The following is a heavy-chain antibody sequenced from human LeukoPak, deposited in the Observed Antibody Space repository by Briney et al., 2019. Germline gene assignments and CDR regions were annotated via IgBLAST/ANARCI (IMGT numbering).Heavy chain of an antibody. Sequence: PSETLCLTCAAYGVSFSGYNWSWIRQPPGKGLEWVGEINHSRSTNYNPSLKSRVTISVDTSKNRFSLKLSSVTAADTAVYYCARGNPYSSSWYYFDYWGQGTLVTVSS. CDR2: INHSRST. D-gene: IGHD6-13*01. J-gene: IGHJ4*02. CDR3: ARGNPYSSSWYYFDY. V-gene: IGHV4-34*01. CDR1: GVSFSGYN.